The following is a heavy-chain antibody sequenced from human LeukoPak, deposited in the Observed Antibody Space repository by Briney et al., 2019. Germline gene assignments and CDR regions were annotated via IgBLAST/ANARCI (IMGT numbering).Heavy chain of an antibody. CDR2: ISYDGSNK. D-gene: IGHD6-13*01. CDR3: AKDRSSSWSFDY. J-gene: IGHJ4*02. CDR1: GFTFSSYG. V-gene: IGHV3-30*18. Sequence: GRSLRLSCAASGFTFSSYGMHWVRQAPGKGLEWVAVISYDGSNKYCADSVKGRFTISRDDSKNTLYLQMNSLRAEDTAVYYCAKDRSSSWSFDYWGQGTLVTVSS.